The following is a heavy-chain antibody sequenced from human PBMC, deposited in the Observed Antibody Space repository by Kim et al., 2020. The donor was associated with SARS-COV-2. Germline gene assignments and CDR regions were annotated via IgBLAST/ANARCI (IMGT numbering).Heavy chain of an antibody. CDR1: GFTFSGYW. V-gene: IGHV3-74*01. CDR2: VNTDGSTT. D-gene: IGHD6-19*01. CDR3: ARSRGAGFDL. Sequence: GGSLRLSCAASGFTFSGYWMHWVRQPPGKGLVWVSRVNTDGSTTTYADSVKGRFTISRDNAKNTLYLQMNSLRAEDTAVYYCARSRGAGFDLWGLGTLVTVSS. J-gene: IGHJ4*02.